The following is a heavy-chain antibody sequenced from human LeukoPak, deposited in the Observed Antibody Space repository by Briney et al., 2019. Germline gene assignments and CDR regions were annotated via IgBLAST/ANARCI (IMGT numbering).Heavy chain of an antibody. D-gene: IGHD6-19*01. CDR1: GFIFSLYS. Sequence: GGSLRLSCTGSGFIFSLYSINWVRRAPGKGLEWVSTIGINDAELVRGRFTVSRDNAKRSVYLEINSLRDEDTAIYYCARDREISGRDPWSGFDYWGQGTLVPVAS. CDR2: IGI. CDR3: ARDREISGRDPWSGFDY. V-gene: IGHV3-21*01. J-gene: IGHJ4*02.